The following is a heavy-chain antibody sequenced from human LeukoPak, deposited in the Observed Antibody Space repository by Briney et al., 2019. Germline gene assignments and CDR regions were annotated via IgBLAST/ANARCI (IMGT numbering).Heavy chain of an antibody. Sequence: PGGSLRLSCAASGFTFSSYWMSWVRQAPGKGLEWVANIKQDGSEKYYVDSVKGRFTIPRDNAKNSLYLQMNSLRAEDTAVYYCAREMAPLLIAAAGNFDYWGQGTLVTVSS. CDR3: AREMAPLLIAAAGNFDY. CDR1: GFTFSSYW. V-gene: IGHV3-7*03. D-gene: IGHD6-13*01. J-gene: IGHJ4*02. CDR2: IKQDGSEK.